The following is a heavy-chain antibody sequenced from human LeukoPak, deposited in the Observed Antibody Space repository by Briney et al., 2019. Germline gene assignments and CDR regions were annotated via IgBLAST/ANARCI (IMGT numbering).Heavy chain of an antibody. Sequence: ASVKVSCKASGGTFSSYGISWVRQAPGQGLEWMGWISAYNGNTNYAQKLQGRVTMTTDTSTSTAYMELRSLRSDDTAVYYCARDIYRFGELFHHDAFDIWGQGTMVTVSS. CDR2: ISAYNGNT. J-gene: IGHJ3*02. CDR3: ARDIYRFGELFHHDAFDI. CDR1: GGTFSSYG. V-gene: IGHV1-18*01. D-gene: IGHD3-10*01.